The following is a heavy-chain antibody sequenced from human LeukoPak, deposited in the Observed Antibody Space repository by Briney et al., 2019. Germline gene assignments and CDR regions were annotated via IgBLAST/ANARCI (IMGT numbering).Heavy chain of an antibody. CDR1: GASTDRRVSTNSYY. Sequence: PSETLSLTCTVSGASTDRRVSTNSYYWSWIRQFPGKGLEWIGNIYNIGSVTYKPSLRSRVTMSIDMSKEQFSLRLTSVTAADTAVYSCATNSSGSALDYWGQGIPVTVSP. CDR3: ATNSSGSALDY. CDR2: IYNIGSV. V-gene: IGHV4-61*05. D-gene: IGHD3-22*01. J-gene: IGHJ4*02.